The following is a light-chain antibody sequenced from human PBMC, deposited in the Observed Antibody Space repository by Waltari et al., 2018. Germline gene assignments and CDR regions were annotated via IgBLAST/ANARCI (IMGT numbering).Light chain of an antibody. CDR1: SSTIGAGFG. CDR2: GKN. V-gene: IGLV1-40*01. J-gene: IGLJ2*01. CDR3: QSYDSRLSVVV. Sequence: QSVLTQPPPFYGAPGQSVTMSCTRSSSTIGAGFGVPWCQHLPGAAPKLLIFGKNNRPSGVPDRFSASKSGASASLASTGLQSEDEAVYYCQSYDSRLSVVVFGGGTKLTVL.